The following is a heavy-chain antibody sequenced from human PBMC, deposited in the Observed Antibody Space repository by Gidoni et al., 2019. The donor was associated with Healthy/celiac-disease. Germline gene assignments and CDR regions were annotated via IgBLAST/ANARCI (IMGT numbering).Heavy chain of an antibody. Sequence: QVQLQASGPGLVKPSETLSLPCTVSGGSISSYYRSWIRQPAGKGLEWIGRIYTSGSTNYNPSLKSRVTMSVDTSKNQFSLKLSSVTAADTAVYYCAREPPPPGAVAGTSWFDPWGQGTLVTVSS. CDR3: AREPPPPGAVAGTSWFDP. J-gene: IGHJ5*02. V-gene: IGHV4-4*07. D-gene: IGHD6-19*01. CDR1: GGSISSYY. CDR2: IYTSGST.